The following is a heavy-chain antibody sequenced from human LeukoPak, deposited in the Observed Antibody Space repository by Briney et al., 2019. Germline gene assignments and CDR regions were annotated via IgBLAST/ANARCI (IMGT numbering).Heavy chain of an antibody. Sequence: GRSLRLSCAASGFTFSSYAMNWVRQAPGKGLEWVAVISYDGSNKYYADSVKGRFTISRDNSKNTLYLQMNSLRAEDTAVYYCARVHIVVVPAANVGRYDALDIWGQGTMVTVSS. CDR2: ISYDGSNK. V-gene: IGHV3-30-3*01. J-gene: IGHJ3*02. D-gene: IGHD2-2*01. CDR3: ARVHIVVVPAANVGRYDALDI. CDR1: GFTFSSYA.